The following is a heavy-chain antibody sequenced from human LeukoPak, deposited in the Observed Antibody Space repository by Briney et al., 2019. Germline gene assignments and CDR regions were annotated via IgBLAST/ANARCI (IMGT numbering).Heavy chain of an antibody. D-gene: IGHD1-26*01. CDR2: IYSDGST. J-gene: IGHJ4*02. CDR3: ARERGRGRDSPWFDY. Sequence: GGSLRLSCAAPGFMLSGDFMSWVRQAPGKGLEWVSVIYSDGSTYYADSVKGRFTISRDNSKNTLDLQMTGLRAEDTAVYYCARERGRGRDSPWFDYWGQGTLVTVSS. CDR1: GFMLSGDF. V-gene: IGHV3-53*01.